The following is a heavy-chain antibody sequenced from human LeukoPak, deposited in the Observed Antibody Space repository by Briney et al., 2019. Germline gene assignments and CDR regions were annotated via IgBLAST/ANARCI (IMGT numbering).Heavy chain of an antibody. CDR1: GGSISGYY. CDR2: IYTSGST. CDR3: ARGPDYSDSSGYFKY. Sequence: SETLSLTCTVSGGSISGYYWSWIRQPAGKGLEWMGRIYTSGSTNYNPSLRSRVSISVDKSKNQFSLILSFLTAADTAVYYCARGPDYSDSSGYFKYWGQGTLVTVSS. D-gene: IGHD3-22*01. V-gene: IGHV4-4*07. J-gene: IGHJ4*02.